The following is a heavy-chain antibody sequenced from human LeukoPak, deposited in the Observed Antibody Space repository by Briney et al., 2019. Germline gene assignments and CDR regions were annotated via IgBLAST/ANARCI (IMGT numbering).Heavy chain of an antibody. V-gene: IGHV1-2*02. CDR2: INHNSGGT. CDR1: GYTFTGYY. D-gene: IGHD2-2*02. Sequence: ASVQVSCKASGYTFTGYYMHWVRQAPGEGLEWMGWINHNSGGTNYARKFQGRVTMTRDTSISKAYMALNKLRSDDTAVYYCARDRLVVVPAAIRGYYMDVWGKGTTVTVSS. J-gene: IGHJ6*03. CDR3: ARDRLVVVPAAIRGYYMDV.